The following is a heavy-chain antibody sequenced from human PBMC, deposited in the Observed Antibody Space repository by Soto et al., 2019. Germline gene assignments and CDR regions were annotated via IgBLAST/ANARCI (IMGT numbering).Heavy chain of an antibody. CDR3: ATNYCSSTSCYAWFDP. J-gene: IGHJ5*02. Sequence: ASVKVSGKVSGYTHTELSMHWVRQAPGKGLEWMGGFDPEDGETIYAQKFQGRVTMTEDTSTDTAYMELSSLRSEDTAVYYCATNYCSSTSCYAWFDPWGQGTLVTVSS. CDR1: GYTHTELS. V-gene: IGHV1-24*01. CDR2: FDPEDGET. D-gene: IGHD2-2*01.